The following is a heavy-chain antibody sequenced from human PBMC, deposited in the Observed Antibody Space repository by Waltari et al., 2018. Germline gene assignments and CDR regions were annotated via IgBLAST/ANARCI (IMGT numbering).Heavy chain of an antibody. Sequence: EVQLVGSGGGLVKPGGSLRLSCAASGFTFSSYTMNWVRQAPGKGLEWCSSISGGSSYIYYADPVKGRFTISRDNAKNSLYLQMNSLRVEDTAVYYCAREWGVMVGTAGFYFDYWGQGALVTVSS. CDR1: GFTFSSYT. J-gene: IGHJ4*02. CDR3: AREWGVMVGTAGFYFDY. CDR2: ISGGSSYI. V-gene: IGHV3-21*01. D-gene: IGHD2-15*01.